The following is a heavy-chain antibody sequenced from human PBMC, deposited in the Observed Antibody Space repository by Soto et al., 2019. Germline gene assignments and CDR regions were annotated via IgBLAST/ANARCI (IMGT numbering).Heavy chain of an antibody. CDR1: GFTFSTYG. V-gene: IGHV3-23*01. CDR2: INGDGAGT. J-gene: IGHJ4*02. Sequence: EVQILESGGGLVQPGGSLRLSCAASGFTFSTYGLTWVRQAPGKGLEWVSPINGDGAGTYYADSVKGRFTISRDNSKNTLYLQMNSLRAEDTAVYYCAARNFEYWGQGTLVTVSS. CDR3: AARNFEY.